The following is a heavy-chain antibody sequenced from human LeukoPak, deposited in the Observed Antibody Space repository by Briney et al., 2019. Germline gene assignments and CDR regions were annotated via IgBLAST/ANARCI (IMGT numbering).Heavy chain of an antibody. CDR1: GFTFSSYE. V-gene: IGHV3-23*01. CDR3: AKDRLSFDY. CDR2: ISGSGGAT. J-gene: IGHJ4*02. D-gene: IGHD2-8*01. Sequence: GGSLRLSCAASGFTFSSYEMNWVRQAPGKGLEWVSYISGSGGATYYADYVKGRFTISRDNSKNTLYLQMNSLRAEDTAVYYCAKDRLSFDYWGQGTLVTVSS.